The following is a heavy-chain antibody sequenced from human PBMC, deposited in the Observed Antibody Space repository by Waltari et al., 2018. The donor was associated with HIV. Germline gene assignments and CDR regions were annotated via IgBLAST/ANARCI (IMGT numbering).Heavy chain of an antibody. D-gene: IGHD3-10*01. CDR3: ARDIGDGTDFFDY. V-gene: IGHV3-33*01. J-gene: IGHJ4*01. Sequence: QVQLVESGGAVAQPGMSLRLSCAASGFTFRRYGMQWFRQTPGKGLEWVASIWHNGRYASYADSVKGRSTISRDNSRDTLYLQINILRVEDAGIYYCARDIGDGTDFFDYWGRGTLVAISS. CDR2: IWHNGRYA. CDR1: GFTFRRYG.